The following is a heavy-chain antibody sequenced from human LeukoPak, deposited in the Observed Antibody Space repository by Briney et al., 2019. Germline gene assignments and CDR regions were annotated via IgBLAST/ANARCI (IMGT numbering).Heavy chain of an antibody. CDR2: ISGSGGST. D-gene: IGHD3-9*01. J-gene: IGHJ6*02. CDR1: GFTFSSYA. V-gene: IGHV3-23*01. Sequence: PGGSLRLSCAASGFTFSSYAMSWVRQAPGKGLEWVSAISGSGGSTYYADSVKGRFTISRDNSKNTLYLQMNSLRAEHTAVYYCAKFASLLRYFDWLPPYGMDVWGQGTTVTVSS. CDR3: AKFASLLRYFDWLPPYGMDV.